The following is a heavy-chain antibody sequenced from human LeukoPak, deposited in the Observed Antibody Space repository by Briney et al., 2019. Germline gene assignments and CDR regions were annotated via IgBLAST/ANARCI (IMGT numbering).Heavy chain of an antibody. Sequence: GASVKVSCKASGYTFTSYDINWVRQATGQGLEWMGWMNPNSGNTGYAQKFQGRVTITRNTSISTAYMELSSLRSEDTAVYYCARGHVVVVAAPYYYMDGWGKGTTVSVSS. CDR3: ARGHVVVVAAPYYYMDG. CDR1: GYTFTSYD. CDR2: MNPNSGNT. D-gene: IGHD2-15*01. V-gene: IGHV1-8*03. J-gene: IGHJ6*03.